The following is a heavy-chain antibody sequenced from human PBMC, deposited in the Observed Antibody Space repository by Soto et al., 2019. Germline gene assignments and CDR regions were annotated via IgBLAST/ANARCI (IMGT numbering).Heavy chain of an antibody. CDR2: IRGSGGPT. V-gene: IGHV3-23*01. CDR1: GFIFSNYA. Sequence: DVQLLESGGDLVQPGGSLRLSCAASGFIFSNYAMSWVRQAPGKGLEWVSLIRGSGGPTNYADSVKGRFTVSRDNSKNILLLQMNSLRAEDTGVYYCVKDFRVGYDWTHDWGQGTLVTVSS. J-gene: IGHJ4*02. CDR3: VKDFRVGYDWTHD. D-gene: IGHD5-12*01.